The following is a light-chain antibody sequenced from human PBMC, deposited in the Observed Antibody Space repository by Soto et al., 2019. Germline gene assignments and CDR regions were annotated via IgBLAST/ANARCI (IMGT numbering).Light chain of an antibody. CDR3: QQYHNWPPWT. CDR2: DAS. J-gene: IGKJ1*01. V-gene: IGKV1-33*01. CDR1: QDISNY. Sequence: EIQMTPSPSSLSASVGDIVTNTCQASQDISNYLNWYQQKPGKAPKLMIYDASNLETGVPSRFSGSGSGTDFTLTIRRLKSQDFAIYYCQQYHNWPPWTCGQGNKGDIK.